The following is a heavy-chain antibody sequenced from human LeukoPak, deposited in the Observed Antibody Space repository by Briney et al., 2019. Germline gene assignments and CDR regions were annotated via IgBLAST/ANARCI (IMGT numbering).Heavy chain of an antibody. D-gene: IGHD3-10*01. Sequence: SETLSLTCTVSGGSISSYYWSWIRQPPGKGLDWIGYIYYSGSTNYNPSLKSRVTISVDTSKNQFSLKLSSVTAADTAVYYCARNYYTSVTYDYWYFDLWGRGTLVTVSS. CDR2: IYYSGST. V-gene: IGHV4-59*01. J-gene: IGHJ2*01. CDR1: GGSISSYY. CDR3: ARNYYTSVTYDYWYFDL.